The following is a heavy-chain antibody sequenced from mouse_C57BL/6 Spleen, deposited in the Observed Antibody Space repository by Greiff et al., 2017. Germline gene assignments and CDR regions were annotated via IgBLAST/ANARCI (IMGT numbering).Heavy chain of an antibody. Sequence: QVQLQQSGAELVRPGASVTLSCKASGYTFTDYEMHWVKQTPVHGLEWIGAIDPENGGTAYNQKFKGKARLTADKSSSTAYMELRSLTSADSAVYYCTRQFDDGYYDWGQGTTLTAS. CDR1: GYTFTDYE. D-gene: IGHD2-3*01. CDR3: TRQFDDGYYD. V-gene: IGHV1-15*01. CDR2: IDPENGGT. J-gene: IGHJ2*01.